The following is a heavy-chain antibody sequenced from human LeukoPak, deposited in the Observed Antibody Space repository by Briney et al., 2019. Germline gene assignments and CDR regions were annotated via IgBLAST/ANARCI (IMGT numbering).Heavy chain of an antibody. J-gene: IGHJ4*02. CDR1: GGSISSYY. V-gene: IGHV4-59*01. D-gene: IGHD5-18*01. CDR2: VSYSGST. CDR3: ARENDRYGRIDY. Sequence: SETLSLTCTVSGGSISSYYWSWVRQPPGKGLEWIGYVSYSGSTDYNPSLKSRVTISIDTSKNQFSLRLSSVTAADTAVYYCARENDRYGRIDYWGQGTLVTVSS.